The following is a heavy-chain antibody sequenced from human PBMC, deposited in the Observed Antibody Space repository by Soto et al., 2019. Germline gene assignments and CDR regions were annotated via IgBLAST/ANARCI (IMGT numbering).Heavy chain of an antibody. CDR1: GFTFNSYG. D-gene: IGHD3-3*01. CDR2: ISYDGSNK. CDR3: AKASDLFWSGPFDY. Sequence: GGSLRLSCAASGFTFNSYGMHWVRQAPGKGLEWVAVISYDGSNKYYADSVKGRFTISRDNSKNTLYLQMNSLRAEDTAVYYCAKASDLFWSGPFDYWGQGTLVTVSS. V-gene: IGHV3-30*18. J-gene: IGHJ4*02.